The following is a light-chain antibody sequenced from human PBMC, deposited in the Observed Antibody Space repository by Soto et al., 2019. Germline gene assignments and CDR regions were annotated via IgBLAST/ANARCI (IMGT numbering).Light chain of an antibody. CDR3: QQANSFPPT. CDR2: AAS. CDR1: QGIGSW. J-gene: IGKJ4*01. V-gene: IGKV1D-12*01. Sequence: DIQLAQSPSSVSASVGDRVTITCRASQGIGSWLAWYQQKPGKAPKLLIYAASSLQSGVPSRFSGSGSGTDFTLTIRSLQPEDFASYHCQQANSFPPTFGGGTKVEIQ.